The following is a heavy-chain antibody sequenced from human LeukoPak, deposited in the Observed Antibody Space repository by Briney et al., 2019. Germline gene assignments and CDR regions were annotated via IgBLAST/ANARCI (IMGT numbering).Heavy chain of an antibody. CDR2: FDPEDGET. CDR1: GYTLTELS. V-gene: IGHV1-24*01. J-gene: IGHJ3*02. CDR3: ARRHPWEWEDAFDI. Sequence: ASVKVSCKVSGYTLTELSMHWVRQAPGKGLEWMGGFDPEDGETIYAQKFQGRVTITTDESTSTAYMELSSLRSEDTAVYYCARRHPWEWEDAFDIWGQGTMVTVSS. D-gene: IGHD1-26*01.